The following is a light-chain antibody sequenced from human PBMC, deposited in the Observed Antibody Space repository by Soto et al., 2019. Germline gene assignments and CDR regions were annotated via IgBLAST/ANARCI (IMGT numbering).Light chain of an antibody. J-gene: IGKJ1*01. CDR2: EAS. CDR3: QQYYSDWT. CDR1: QSISTY. V-gene: IGKV1-5*01. Sequence: DIQVTGSRSTLSASVGGKENITCRASQSISTYLNWYQQKPGTAPKLLIYEASNLESGVPSRFSVIGSGTEFTLTISSLQPDDFATYYCQQYYSDWTFGQGTKVDIK.